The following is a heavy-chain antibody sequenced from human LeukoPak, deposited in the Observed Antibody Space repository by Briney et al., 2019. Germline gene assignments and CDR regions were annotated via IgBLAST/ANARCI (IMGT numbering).Heavy chain of an antibody. Sequence: ASVKVSCKVSGYTLTELSMHWVRQAPGKGLEWMGGFDPEDGETIYAQKFQGRVTMTEDTSTDTAYMELSSLRSEDTAVYYCATVKAYYYDSSGQTGAFDIWGQGTMVTVSS. V-gene: IGHV1-24*01. CDR3: ATVKAYYYDSSGQTGAFDI. CDR1: GYTLTELS. J-gene: IGHJ3*02. CDR2: FDPEDGET. D-gene: IGHD3-22*01.